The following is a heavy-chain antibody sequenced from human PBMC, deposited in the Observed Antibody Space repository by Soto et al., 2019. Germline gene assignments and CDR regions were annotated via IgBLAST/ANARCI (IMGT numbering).Heavy chain of an antibody. D-gene: IGHD1-26*01. Sequence: QLHLRESGPGLVKPSEILSLTYTVSGGSITSSSYYWGWIRQPPGKGLEWIGSIYYSGSTYYNPSLKSRVTISVDTSKYQFSVKLSSVTAADTAVYYCATQEVGGSYLYTFDPWGQGTLVTVSS. V-gene: IGHV4-39*01. CDR1: GGSITSSSYY. CDR2: IYYSGST. CDR3: ATQEVGGSYLYTFDP. J-gene: IGHJ5*02.